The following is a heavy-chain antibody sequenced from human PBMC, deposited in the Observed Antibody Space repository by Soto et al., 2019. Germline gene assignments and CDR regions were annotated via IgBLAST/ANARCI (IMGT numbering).Heavy chain of an antibody. CDR2: ISSSSSYT. CDR1: GFTFSDYY. CDR3: AKDGGSGSSMDY. D-gene: IGHD3-10*01. J-gene: IGHJ4*02. Sequence: GGSLRLSCAASGFTFSDYYMSWIRQAPGKGLEWVSYISSSSSYTNYADSVKGRFTVSRDNAKNSLYLQMNSLRAEDTAVYYCAKDGGSGSSMDYWGQGTLVTVSS. V-gene: IGHV3-11*06.